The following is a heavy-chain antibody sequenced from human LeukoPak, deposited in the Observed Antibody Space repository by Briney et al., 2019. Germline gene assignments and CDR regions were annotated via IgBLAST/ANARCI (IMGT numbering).Heavy chain of an antibody. CDR1: GGTFSSYA. D-gene: IGHD2-21*01. J-gene: IGHJ4*02. CDR2: IIPIFGTA. V-gene: IGHV1-69*13. Sequence: SVKVSCKASGGTFSSYAISWVRQAPGQGLEWMGGIIPIFGTANYAQKFQGRVTITADESTGTAYMELSSLRSEDTAVYYCWGGGWKKPFDYWGQGTLVTVSS. CDR3: WGGGWKKPFDY.